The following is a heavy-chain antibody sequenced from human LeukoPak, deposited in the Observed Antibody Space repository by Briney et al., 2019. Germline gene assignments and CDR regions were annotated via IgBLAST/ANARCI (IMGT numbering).Heavy chain of an antibody. D-gene: IGHD3-10*01. CDR3: ATGRFGESQNDY. CDR1: GFTVYSNY. Sequence: GGSLRLSCAASGFTVYSNYMTWVRQAPGKGLEWVSVIYGNGNTYYADSVKGRFTISRDNSKNTLYLQMNSLRAEDTAVYYCATGRFGESQNDYWGQGTLVTVSS. V-gene: IGHV3-53*01. J-gene: IGHJ4*02. CDR2: IYGNGNT.